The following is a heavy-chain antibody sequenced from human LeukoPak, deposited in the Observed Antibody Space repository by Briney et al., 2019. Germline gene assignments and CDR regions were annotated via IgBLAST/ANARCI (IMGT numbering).Heavy chain of an antibody. J-gene: IGHJ4*02. Sequence: SETLSLTCTVSNYSISSGYYWAWIRQPPGKGLEWIGNIYHSGNTYYNPSLKSRVSLSVDTSENQFSLKLSSVTAADTAVYYCARDPLPNKYGVTKIFDYWGQGTLVTVSS. D-gene: IGHD4-17*01. CDR1: NYSISSGYY. CDR3: ARDPLPNKYGVTKIFDY. CDR2: IYHSGNT. V-gene: IGHV4-38-2*02.